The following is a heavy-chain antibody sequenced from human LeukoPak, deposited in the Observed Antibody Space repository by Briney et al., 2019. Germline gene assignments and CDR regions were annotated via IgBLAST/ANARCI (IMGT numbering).Heavy chain of an antibody. CDR3: ARDGGSITGTSPWFDP. D-gene: IGHD1-7*01. J-gene: IGHJ5*02. CDR2: IIPIFGTA. CDR1: GGTFSSYA. V-gene: IGHV1-69*06. Sequence: ASVKVSCKASGGTFSSYAICWVRQAPGQGLEWMGGIIPIFGTANYAQKFQGRVTITADKSTSTAYMELSSLRSEDTAVYYCARDGGSITGTSPWFDPWGQGTLVTVSS.